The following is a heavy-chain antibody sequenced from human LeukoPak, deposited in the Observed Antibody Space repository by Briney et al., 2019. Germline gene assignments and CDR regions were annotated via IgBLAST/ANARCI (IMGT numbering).Heavy chain of an antibody. V-gene: IGHV3-66*01. CDR3: TRGHDILTGCWFDP. CDR1: GFTVSSNY. J-gene: IGHJ5*02. D-gene: IGHD3-9*01. Sequence: PGGSLRLSCVGSGFTVSSNYMNWVRQAPGKGLEWVSVVYIGGTTYYADSVKGRFTISRDDSKSIAYLQMNGLKTEDTAVYYCTRGHDILTGCWFDPWGQGTLVTVSS. CDR2: VYIGGTT.